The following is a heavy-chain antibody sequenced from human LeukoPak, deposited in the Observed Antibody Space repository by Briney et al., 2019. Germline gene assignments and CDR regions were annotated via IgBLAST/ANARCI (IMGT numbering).Heavy chain of an antibody. CDR1: GFTFSSYS. V-gene: IGHV3-21*01. D-gene: IGHD3-22*01. Sequence: GGSLRLSCAASGFTFSSYSMNWVRQAPGKGLEWVSSTSSSSSYIYYADSVKGRFTISRDNAKNSLYLQMNSLRAEDTAVYYCARDTHYDRYFDYWGQGTLVTVSS. J-gene: IGHJ4*02. CDR2: TSSSSSYI. CDR3: ARDTHYDRYFDY.